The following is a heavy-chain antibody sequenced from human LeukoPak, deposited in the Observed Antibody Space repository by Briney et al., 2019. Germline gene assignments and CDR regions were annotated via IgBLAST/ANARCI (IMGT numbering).Heavy chain of an antibody. CDR2: ISYDGSNK. CDR3: ARAYDSSGYPD. V-gene: IGHV3-30*14. J-gene: IGHJ4*02. Sequence: GGSLRLSCSASGFTFSSYAMHWVRQAPGKGLEWVAVISYDGSNKYYADSVKGRFTISRDNSKNTLYLQMNSLRAEDTAVYYCARAYDSSGYPDWGQGTLVTVSS. D-gene: IGHD3-22*01. CDR1: GFTFSSYA.